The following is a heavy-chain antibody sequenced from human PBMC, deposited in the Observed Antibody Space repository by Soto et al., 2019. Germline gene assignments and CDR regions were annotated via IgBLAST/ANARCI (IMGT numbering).Heavy chain of an antibody. D-gene: IGHD2-2*02. CDR3: ARGLVVPAAILDYYYGMDV. CDR1: GFTFSSYW. V-gene: IGHV3-7*04. CDR2: IKQDGSEK. J-gene: IGHJ6*02. Sequence: EVQLVESGGGLVQPGGSLRLSCAASGFTFSSYWMSWVRQAPGKGLEWVANIKQDGSEKYYVDSVKGRFTISRDNAKNPLYLQMNSLRAEDTAVYYCARGLVVPAAILDYYYGMDVWGQGTTVTVSS.